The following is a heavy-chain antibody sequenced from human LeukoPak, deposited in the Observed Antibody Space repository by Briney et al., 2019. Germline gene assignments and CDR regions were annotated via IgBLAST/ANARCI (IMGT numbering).Heavy chain of an antibody. V-gene: IGHV3-73*01. D-gene: IGHD1-26*01. J-gene: IGHJ3*02. Sequence: AGGSLRLSCAASGFTFSGSAMHWARQASGKGLEWVGRIRNKANNYATAYGESVKGRFTISRDDSKNTAYLQMNSLKTEDTAVYYCTGGATIGIGAFDIWGQGTKVTVSS. CDR2: IRNKANNYAT. CDR1: GFTFSGSA. CDR3: TGGATIGIGAFDI.